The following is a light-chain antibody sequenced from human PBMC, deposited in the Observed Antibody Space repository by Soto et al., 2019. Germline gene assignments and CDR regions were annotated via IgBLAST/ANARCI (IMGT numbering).Light chain of an antibody. V-gene: IGKV3-20*01. Sequence: EIVLTQSPATLSLSPGERATLSCRASQSVSSNFLAWYQHKPGQAPRLLIYDSSSRATGIPDRFSGSGSGKDFTLSIIRLEPEDFAVYYCQQYDISLWTIGQGIKVDIX. CDR2: DSS. CDR1: QSVSSNF. CDR3: QQYDISLWT. J-gene: IGKJ1*01.